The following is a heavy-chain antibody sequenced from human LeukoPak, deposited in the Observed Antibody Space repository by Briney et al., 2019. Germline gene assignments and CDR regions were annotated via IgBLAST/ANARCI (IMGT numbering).Heavy chain of an antibody. CDR3: ARDGYCSGGSCYRVVYY. J-gene: IGHJ4*02. CDR2: IYYSGST. D-gene: IGHD2-15*01. CDR1: GGSISSYY. Sequence: SETLSLTCTVSGGSISSYYWSWIRQPPGKGLEWIGYIYYSGSTNYNPSLKSRVTISVDTSKNQFSLKPSSVTAADTAVYYCARDGYCSGGSCYRVVYYWGQGTLVTVSS. V-gene: IGHV4-59*01.